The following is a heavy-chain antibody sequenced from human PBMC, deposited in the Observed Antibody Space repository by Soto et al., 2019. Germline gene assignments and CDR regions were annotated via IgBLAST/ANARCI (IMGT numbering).Heavy chain of an antibody. D-gene: IGHD3-10*01. CDR1: GFTFSDYY. V-gene: IGHV3-11*01. Sequence: QVQLVESGGGLVKPGGSLRLSCAASGFTFSDYYMSWIRQAPGKGLAWVSYISSSGRTIYYADSVKGRFTIARYNAKNSLYLQMNSMGAADRAVYYCSRGGSMVRGVITIFDAFLFLGQGTMVTVSS. CDR2: ISSSGRTI. J-gene: IGHJ3*01. CDR3: SRGGSMVRGVITIFDAFLF.